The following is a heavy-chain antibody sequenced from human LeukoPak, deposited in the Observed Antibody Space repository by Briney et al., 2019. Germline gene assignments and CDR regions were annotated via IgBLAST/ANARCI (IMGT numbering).Heavy chain of an antibody. D-gene: IGHD6-19*01. CDR1: GGTFSSYA. J-gene: IGHJ4*02. CDR3: ARAPIAVAGNFDY. Sequence: ASVKVSCKASGGTFSSYAISWVRQAPGQGLEWKGRIIPIFGTANYAQKFQGRVTITTDESTNTAYMELSSLRSEDTAVYYCARAPIAVAGNFDYWGQGTLVTVSS. V-gene: IGHV1-69*05. CDR2: IIPIFGTA.